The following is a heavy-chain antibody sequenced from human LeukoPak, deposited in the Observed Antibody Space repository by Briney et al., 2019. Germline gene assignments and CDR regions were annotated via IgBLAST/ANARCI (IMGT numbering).Heavy chain of an antibody. CDR1: GFTFSNAW. CDR3: TTLVPAAIRNYYYYYGMDV. D-gene: IGHD2-2*01. J-gene: IGHJ6*04. V-gene: IGHV3-15*01. Sequence: GGSLRLSCAASGFTFSNAWMSWVRQAPGKGLEWVGRIKSKTDGGTTDYAAPVKGRFTISRDDSKNTLYLQMNSLKTEDTAVYYCTTLVPAAIRNYYYYYGMDVWGKGTTVTVSS. CDR2: IKSKTDGGTT.